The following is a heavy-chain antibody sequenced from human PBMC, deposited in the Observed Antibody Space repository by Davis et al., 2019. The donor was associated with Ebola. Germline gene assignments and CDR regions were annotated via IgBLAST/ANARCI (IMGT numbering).Heavy chain of an antibody. D-gene: IGHD5-24*01. CDR2: ISSGGDDR. CDR1: GFAFTRHS. CDR3: ARDAEDGSGNWFFDF. V-gene: IGHV3-48*02. J-gene: IGHJ2*01. Sequence: ESLKISRAASGFAFTRHSMNWVRQAPGKGLEWFAFISSGGDDRYYADSVRGRFTVSRDNAKYSLFLQLNSLRDEDTAQYYCARDAEDGSGNWFFDFRGRGALVTVSS.